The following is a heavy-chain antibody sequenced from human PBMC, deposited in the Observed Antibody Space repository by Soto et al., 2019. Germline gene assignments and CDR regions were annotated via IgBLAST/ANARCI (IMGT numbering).Heavy chain of an antibody. CDR1: GFTFSSYS. CDR3: ARDAGCVVADYYFDY. CDR2: ISSSSSYI. J-gene: IGHJ4*02. V-gene: IGHV3-21*01. D-gene: IGHD3-9*01. Sequence: EVQLVESGRGLVKPGGSLRLSCAASGFTFSSYSMNWVRQAPGKGLEWVSSISSSSSYIYNADTVKGQFTISGDNAKNSLYLQMKSLRAEDTAVYYCARDAGCVVADYYFDYWGQGTLVTGSS.